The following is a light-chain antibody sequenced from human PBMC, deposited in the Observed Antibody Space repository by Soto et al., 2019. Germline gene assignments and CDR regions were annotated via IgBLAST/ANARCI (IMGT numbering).Light chain of an antibody. CDR1: QSIGRW. CDR3: QQYNTYSPERT. CDR2: DAS. V-gene: IGKV1-5*01. J-gene: IGKJ1*01. Sequence: DIQMTQSPSTLPAFVGDRVTITCRASQSIGRWLAWYQQKPGKAPKLLIYDASSLESGVPSRFSGSGSGTEFTLTISSLQPDDFATYYCQQYNTYSPERTFGQGTKVDIK.